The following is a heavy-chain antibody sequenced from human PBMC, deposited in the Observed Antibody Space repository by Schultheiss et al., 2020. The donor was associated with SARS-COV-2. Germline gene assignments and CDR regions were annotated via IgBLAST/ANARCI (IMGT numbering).Heavy chain of an antibody. Sequence: SQTLSLTCTVSGYSISSGYYWGWIRQPPGKGLEWIGSIYHSGSTYYNPSLKSRVTISVDTSKNQFSLKLSSVTAADTAVYYCAPSDSSGFWLDYWGQGTLVTVSS. J-gene: IGHJ4*02. V-gene: IGHV4-38-2*02. CDR2: IYHSGST. CDR3: APSDSSGFWLDY. CDR1: GYSISSGYY. D-gene: IGHD3-22*01.